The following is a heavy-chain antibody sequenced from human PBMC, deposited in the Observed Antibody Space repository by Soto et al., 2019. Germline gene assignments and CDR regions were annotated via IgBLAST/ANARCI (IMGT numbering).Heavy chain of an antibody. Sequence: EVQLVESGGGLVKPGGSLRISCAASGFTFSSYSMNWVRQAPGKGLEWVSSISSSSSYIYYADSVKGRFTISRDNAKNSLYLQMNILRAEDTAVYYCARDLTGDWYFDLWGRGTLVTVSS. J-gene: IGHJ2*01. CDR3: ARDLTGDWYFDL. V-gene: IGHV3-21*01. CDR2: ISSSSSYI. CDR1: GFTFSSYS. D-gene: IGHD1-1*01.